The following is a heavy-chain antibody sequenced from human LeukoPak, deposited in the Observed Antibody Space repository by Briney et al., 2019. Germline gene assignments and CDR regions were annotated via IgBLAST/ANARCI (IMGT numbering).Heavy chain of an antibody. CDR1: GDSISSDDYY. J-gene: IGHJ5*02. CDR2: IYDNEGT. D-gene: IGHD2/OR15-2a*01. Sequence: SETLSLTCTVSGDSISSDDYYWSWIRQPAGKGLEWIGYIYDNEGTYYNPSLKSRVTISVDTSKNQFSLKLTSVTAADTAVYYCARDNMSHWFDPWGQGTLVTVSS. V-gene: IGHV4-61*10. CDR3: ARDNMSHWFDP.